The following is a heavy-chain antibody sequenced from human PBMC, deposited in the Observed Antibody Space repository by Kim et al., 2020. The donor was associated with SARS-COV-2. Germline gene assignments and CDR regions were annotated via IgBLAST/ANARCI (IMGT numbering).Heavy chain of an antibody. CDR2: INHSGSS. CDR1: GETFSGHY. V-gene: IGHV4-34*01. J-gene: IGHJ4*02. Sequence: SETLSLTCAVYGETFSGHYWTWIRQPPGKGLEWIGEINHSGSSNYNPSLKSRVTTSVDMSKNQFSLRLTSVTAADTAMYYCARLRVSGSSSYYWALDFWGQGTLVTVSS. D-gene: IGHD6-13*01. CDR3: ARLRVSGSSSYYWALDF.